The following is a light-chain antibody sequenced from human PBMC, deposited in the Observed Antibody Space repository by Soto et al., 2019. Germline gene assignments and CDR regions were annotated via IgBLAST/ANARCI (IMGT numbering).Light chain of an antibody. CDR1: QSVSSSY. V-gene: IGKV3-20*01. Sequence: EIVLTQSPGTLSLSPGERATLSCRASQSVSSSYLAWYQQKPGQAPRLLIYGASSRATGIPVRFSGSGSGTDFTLTINRLEPEDFAVYYCQQYGSSPVTFGPGTKVDIK. CDR2: GAS. CDR3: QQYGSSPVT. J-gene: IGKJ3*01.